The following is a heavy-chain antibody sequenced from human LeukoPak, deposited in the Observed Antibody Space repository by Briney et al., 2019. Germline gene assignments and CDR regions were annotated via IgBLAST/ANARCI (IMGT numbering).Heavy chain of an antibody. J-gene: IGHJ4*02. Sequence: GGSLRLSCAASEFTFSDYYMSWIRQAPGKGLECISYISSSGTYTNYPDSVKGRFTISRDNSRNSLYVQMNSLTTEDTAVYLCVSERNRIFHYWGQGTLVTVSS. D-gene: IGHD1-14*01. CDR3: VSERNRIFHY. V-gene: IGHV3-11*05. CDR1: EFTFSDYY. CDR2: ISSSGTYT.